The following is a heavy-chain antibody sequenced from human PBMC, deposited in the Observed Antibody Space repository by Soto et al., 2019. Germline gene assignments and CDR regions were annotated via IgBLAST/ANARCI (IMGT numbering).Heavy chain of an antibody. Sequence: QVTLKESGPVLVKPTETLTLTCTASGFSLSKARMGLSWIRQPPGKALEWLAHIFWNDERSYNTSLKSRLTISTDTSKSQVVRTMANVDPVDTGTYFCTRALRYALPIYYFDSWGQGTLVTVSS. V-gene: IGHV2-26*01. CDR2: IFWNDER. CDR1: GFSLSKARMG. CDR3: TRALRYALPIYYFDS. D-gene: IGHD3-16*01. J-gene: IGHJ4*02.